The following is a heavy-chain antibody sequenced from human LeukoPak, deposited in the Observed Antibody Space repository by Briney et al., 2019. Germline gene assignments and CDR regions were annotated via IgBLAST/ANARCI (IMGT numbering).Heavy chain of an antibody. Sequence: PGGSLRLSCAASGFTFSSYGMHWVRQAPGKGLEWVAVISYDGSNKYYADSGKGRFTISRDNFKDKLFLQMKRLRGEDTAFYYCAKGGYYYDSSGTGDFDYWGQGTLVTVSS. D-gene: IGHD3-22*01. CDR2: ISYDGSNK. CDR3: AKGGYYYDSSGTGDFDY. CDR1: GFTFSSYG. V-gene: IGHV3-30*18. J-gene: IGHJ4*02.